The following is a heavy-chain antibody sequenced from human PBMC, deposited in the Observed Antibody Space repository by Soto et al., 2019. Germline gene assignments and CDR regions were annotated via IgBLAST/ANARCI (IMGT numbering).Heavy chain of an antibody. CDR3: SKLVHCSGGSCYTGDAFDI. Sequence: GGSLRLSCAASGFTFSSYGMHWVRQAPGKGLEWVAVISYDGSNKYYADSVKGRFTISRDNSKNTLYLQMNSLRAEDTAVYYCSKLVHCSGGSCYTGDAFDIWGQGTMVTVSS. CDR1: GFTFSSYG. D-gene: IGHD2-15*01. CDR2: ISYDGSNK. V-gene: IGHV3-30*18. J-gene: IGHJ3*02.